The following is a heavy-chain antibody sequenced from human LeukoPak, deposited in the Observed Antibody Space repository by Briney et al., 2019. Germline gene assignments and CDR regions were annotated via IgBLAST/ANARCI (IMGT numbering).Heavy chain of an antibody. CDR2: VRFDGSYK. J-gene: IGHJ4*02. CDR1: GFTLSRYG. D-gene: IGHD5-18*01. CDR3: ARGSGYSYAFTGRERTKSRLDY. V-gene: IGHV3-30*02. Sequence: GGSLRLSCAASGFTLSRYGMHWVRQAPGKGLEWVAFVRFDGSYKYYADSVKGRFTISRDNSKNTLYLQMNSLRAEDTAVYYCARGSGYSYAFTGRERTKSRLDYWGPGTLVTVSS.